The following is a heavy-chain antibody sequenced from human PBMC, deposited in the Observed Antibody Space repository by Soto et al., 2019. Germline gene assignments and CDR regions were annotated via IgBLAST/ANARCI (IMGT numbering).Heavy chain of an antibody. CDR3: AGVKRSSNYAAGSYY. J-gene: IGHJ4*02. V-gene: IGHV3-23*01. D-gene: IGHD4-4*01. CDR2: ISGSGGPT. Sequence: EVQLLESGGGLVQPGGSLRLSCAASGFTFSSYAMSWVRQAPGKGLEWVSVISGSGGPTQYADSVKGRFTISKDNSKNSLYMQMTSLRVDDTAIYYCAGVKRSSNYAAGSYYWGQGTLVTVSS. CDR1: GFTFSSYA.